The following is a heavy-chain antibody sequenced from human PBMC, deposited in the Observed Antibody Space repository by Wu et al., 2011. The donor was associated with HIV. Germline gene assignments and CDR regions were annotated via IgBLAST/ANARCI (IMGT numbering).Heavy chain of an antibody. CDR2: IIPIFGTA. J-gene: IGHJ4*02. D-gene: IGHD2-21*01. V-gene: IGHV1-69*14. CDR1: GGTFSRYA. CDR3: ARDLGGDEDY. Sequence: QVQLVQSGAGGGRRPGSSVKVSCKASGGTFSRYAINWVRQAPGQGLEWMGGIIPIFGTAKYVQKFQGRVTITADKSTSTAYMELSSLTSEDTAVYYCARDLGGDEDYWGQGTLVPVSA.